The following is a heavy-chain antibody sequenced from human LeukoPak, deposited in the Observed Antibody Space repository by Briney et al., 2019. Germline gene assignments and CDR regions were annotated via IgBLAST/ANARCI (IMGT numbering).Heavy chain of an antibody. J-gene: IGHJ4*02. Sequence: GGSLRLSCAASGFTVSSYYMNWVRQAPGKELEWVSVIYTGGGRYYADSVRGRFTISRDTSKNMVFLQMSSLRVEDTAVYYCARGIDYWGRGTLVTVSS. CDR2: IYTGGGR. CDR3: ARGIDY. V-gene: IGHV3-53*01. CDR1: GFTVSSYY.